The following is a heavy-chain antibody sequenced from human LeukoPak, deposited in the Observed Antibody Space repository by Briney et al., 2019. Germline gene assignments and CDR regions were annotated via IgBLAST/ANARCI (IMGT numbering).Heavy chain of an antibody. CDR1: GFTLSSYW. J-gene: IGHJ6*03. D-gene: IGHD3-22*01. V-gene: IGHV3-7*03. CDR3: ARSPYYDRNYMDV. CDR2: IKKDGSEK. Sequence: GGSLRLSCAASGFTLSSYWMSWVRQAPGKGLEWVANIKKDGSEKYYVDSVKGRFTISRDNAKNSLYLQMNSLRAEDTALYYCARSPYYDRNYMDVWGKGTTVTVSS.